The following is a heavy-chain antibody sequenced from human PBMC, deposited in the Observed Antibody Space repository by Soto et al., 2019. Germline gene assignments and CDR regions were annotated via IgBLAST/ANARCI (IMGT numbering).Heavy chain of an antibody. J-gene: IGHJ3*02. CDR1: GGTFSSYT. D-gene: IGHD2-15*01. Sequence: SVKVSCKASGGTFSSYTISWVRQAPGQGLEWMGRIIPILGIANYAQKFQGRVTITADKSTSTAYMELSSLRSEDTAVYYCARELVVVAAGAFDIWGQGTMVTVSS. CDR2: IIPILGIA. V-gene: IGHV1-69*04. CDR3: ARELVVVAAGAFDI.